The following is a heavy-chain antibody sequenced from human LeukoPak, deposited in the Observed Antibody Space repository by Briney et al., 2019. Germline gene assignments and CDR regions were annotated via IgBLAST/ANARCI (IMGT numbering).Heavy chain of an antibody. V-gene: IGHV3-48*02. CDR1: GFTFSSSN. CDR2: ISGTSSAT. J-gene: IGHJ3*02. CDR3: ARGGGRSYSDAFDI. Sequence: GGSLRRSCAASGFTFSSSNMHWVRQAPGKGLEWVSFISGTSSATVYADSVKGRFTISRDIGRKSLYLQMNSLSDEDTAVYYCARGGGRSYSDAFDIWGQGTVVTVSS. D-gene: IGHD1-26*01.